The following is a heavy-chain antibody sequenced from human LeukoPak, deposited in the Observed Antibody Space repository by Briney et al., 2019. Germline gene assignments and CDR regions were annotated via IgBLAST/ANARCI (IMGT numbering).Heavy chain of an antibody. J-gene: IGHJ4*02. CDR3: ARGPYTDY. CDR1: RFSFSSYS. CDR2: ISSSSSYI. V-gene: IGHV3-21*01. D-gene: IGHD4-11*01. Sequence: GGSLRLSCEASRFSFSSYSMNWVRQAPGKVLEWVSPISSSSSYIYYADSVKGRFTISRDNAKNSLYLQVSSLRAEDTAVYYCARGPYTDYWGEGTLVTVSS.